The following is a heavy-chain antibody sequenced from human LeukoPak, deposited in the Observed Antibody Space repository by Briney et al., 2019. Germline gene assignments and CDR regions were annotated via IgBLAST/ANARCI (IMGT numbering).Heavy chain of an antibody. CDR2: IYSGGST. D-gene: IGHD6-13*01. CDR1: EFSVGSNY. Sequence: PGGSLRLSCAASEFSVGSNYMTWVRQAPGKGLEWVSLIYSGGSTYYADSVKGRFTISRDNSKNTLYLQMNSLRAEDTAVYYCAKAEYSRSWYFDYWGQGTLVTVSS. V-gene: IGHV3-66*01. CDR3: AKAEYSRSWYFDY. J-gene: IGHJ4*02.